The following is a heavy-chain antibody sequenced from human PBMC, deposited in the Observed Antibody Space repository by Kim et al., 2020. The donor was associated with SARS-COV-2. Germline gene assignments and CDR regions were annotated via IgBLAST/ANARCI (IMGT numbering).Heavy chain of an antibody. V-gene: IGHV1-69*01. CDR3: ASYDSSGDRVDFDY. D-gene: IGHD3-22*01. Sequence: QKFQGRVTITADESTSTAYMELSSLRSEDTAVYYCASYDSSGDRVDFDYWGQGTLVTVSS. J-gene: IGHJ4*02.